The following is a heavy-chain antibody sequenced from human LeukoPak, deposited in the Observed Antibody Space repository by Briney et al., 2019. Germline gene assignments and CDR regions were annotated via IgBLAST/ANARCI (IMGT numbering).Heavy chain of an antibody. Sequence: SETLSLTCTVSGGSISSYFWSWIRQPPGKGLEWIGCIHYSGNINHNPSLKSRVTISVDTSKNHFSLKLSSVTAADTAVYYCARASGYSGYDRAAEYFQHWGQGTLVTVSS. J-gene: IGHJ1*01. CDR2: IHYSGNI. CDR1: GGSISSYF. V-gene: IGHV4-59*01. CDR3: ARASGYSGYDRAAEYFQH. D-gene: IGHD5-12*01.